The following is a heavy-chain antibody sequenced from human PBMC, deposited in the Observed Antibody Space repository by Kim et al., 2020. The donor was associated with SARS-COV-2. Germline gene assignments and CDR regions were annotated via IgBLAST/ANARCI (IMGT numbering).Heavy chain of an antibody. CDR3: ARDMGLRYFDWLVDNYYYGMDV. V-gene: IGHV4-39*07. J-gene: IGHJ6*02. CDR2: IYYSGST. CDR1: GGSISSSSYY. D-gene: IGHD3-9*01. Sequence: SETLSLTCTVSGGSISSSSYYWGWIRQPPGKGLEWIGSIYYSGSTYYNPSLKSRVTISVDTSKNQFSLKLSSVTAADTAVYYCARDMGLRYFDWLVDNYYYGMDVWGQGTTVTVSS.